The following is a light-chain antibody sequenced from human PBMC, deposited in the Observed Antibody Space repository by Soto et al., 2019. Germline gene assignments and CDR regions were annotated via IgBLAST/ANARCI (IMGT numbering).Light chain of an antibody. CDR1: QSVRNSL. Sequence: EIVLTQSPGTLSLSPVEIANLSFSASQSVRNSLLAWYQQKPGQPPRLLIYDASTRATATPERFSGSGSGTEFTLTISSLQPDDFATYYCQNFNSYPWTFGQGTKVDIK. CDR3: QNFNSYPWT. J-gene: IGKJ1*01. V-gene: IGKV3-20*01. CDR2: DAS.